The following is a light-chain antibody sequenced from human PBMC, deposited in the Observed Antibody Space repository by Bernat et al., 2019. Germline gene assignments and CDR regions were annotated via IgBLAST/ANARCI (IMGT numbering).Light chain of an antibody. Sequence: SYELTQPPSVSVSPGQTARITCSGDALPKQYAYWYQQKPGQAPVLVIYKDSERPSGIPERFSGSSSGTTVTLTISGVQAEDEADYYCQSADSSGTNWVFGRGTKLTVL. V-gene: IGLV3-25*03. CDR1: ALPKQY. CDR2: KDS. J-gene: IGLJ3*02. CDR3: QSADSSGTNWV.